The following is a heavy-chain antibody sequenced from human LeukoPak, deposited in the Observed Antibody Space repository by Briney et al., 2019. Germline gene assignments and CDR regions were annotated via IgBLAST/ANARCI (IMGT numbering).Heavy chain of an antibody. CDR1: GFTFSSYS. Sequence: PGGSLRLSCAASGFTFSSYSMNWVRQAPGKGLEWVSSISSSSSYIYYADSVKGRFTISRDNAKNSLYLQMNSLRAEDTAVYYCARDMDDFWSGYQNAFDIWGQGTMVTVSS. J-gene: IGHJ3*02. V-gene: IGHV3-21*01. CDR2: ISSSSSYI. CDR3: ARDMDDFWSGYQNAFDI. D-gene: IGHD3-3*01.